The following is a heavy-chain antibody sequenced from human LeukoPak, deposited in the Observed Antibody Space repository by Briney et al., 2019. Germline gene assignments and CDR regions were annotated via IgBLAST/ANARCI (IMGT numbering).Heavy chain of an antibody. Sequence: GGSLRLSCAVSGFTFSDYYMSWIRQAPGKGLGWVSYISSSVSTIYYAGSVKGRFTIARHKAKNSLYLQVNSLRAEDTAVYYCARPNDRSGYYLGLFAFDIWGQGTMVTVSS. CDR2: ISSSVSTI. CDR3: ARPNDRSGYYLGLFAFDI. J-gene: IGHJ3*02. V-gene: IGHV3-11*01. CDR1: GFTFSDYY. D-gene: IGHD3-22*01.